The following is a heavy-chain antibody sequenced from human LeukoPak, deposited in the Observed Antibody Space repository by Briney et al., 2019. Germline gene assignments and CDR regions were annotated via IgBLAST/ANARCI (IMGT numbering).Heavy chain of an antibody. CDR3: AKHYYDILTGYYG. J-gene: IGHJ4*02. D-gene: IGHD3-9*01. Sequence: PGRSLRLSCAASGFTFNTYGMHWVRQAPGRGLEWVSSIGDSGSSTYYADSVKGRFTISRDNSKNTLYLQMNSLRAEDTAVYYCAKHYYDILTGYYGWGQGTLVTVSS. CDR2: IGDSGSST. CDR1: GFTFNTYG. V-gene: IGHV3-23*01.